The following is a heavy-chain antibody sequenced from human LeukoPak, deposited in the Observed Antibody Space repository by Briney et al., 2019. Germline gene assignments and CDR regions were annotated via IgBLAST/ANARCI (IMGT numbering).Heavy chain of an antibody. CDR3: ARGMPYLVPAA. CDR2: IYYSGST. V-gene: IGHV4-39*01. J-gene: IGHJ4*02. Sequence: SETLSLTCTVSGGSISGSSYYWGWIRQPPGKGLEWIGNIYYSGSTYYNPSLKSRVTISVDTSKNQFSLKLSSVTAADTAVYYCARGMPYLVPAAWGQETLVTVSS. D-gene: IGHD2-2*01. CDR1: GGSISGSSYY.